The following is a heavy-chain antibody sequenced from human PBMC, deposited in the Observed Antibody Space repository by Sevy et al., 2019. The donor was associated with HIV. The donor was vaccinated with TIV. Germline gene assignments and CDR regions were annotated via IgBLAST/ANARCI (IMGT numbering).Heavy chain of an antibody. V-gene: IGHV4-34*01. CDR2: INHSGST. Sequence: SETLSLTCAVYGGSFSGYYWSWIRQPPGKGMEWIGEINHSGSTNSNPPLKNRVTISVDTSKNQFSLKLSSVTAADTAVYYCARGSRGRGYCSSTSCYAGGPDYWGQGTLVTVSS. CDR1: GGSFSGYY. D-gene: IGHD2-2*01. CDR3: ARGSRGRGYCSSTSCYAGGPDY. J-gene: IGHJ4*02.